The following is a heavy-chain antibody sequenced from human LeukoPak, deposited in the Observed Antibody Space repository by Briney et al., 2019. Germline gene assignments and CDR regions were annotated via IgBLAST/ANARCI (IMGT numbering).Heavy chain of an antibody. J-gene: IGHJ5*02. D-gene: IGHD3-10*01. CDR1: GYTFTGYY. CDR3: ARDRSNLLWFGELYDADNWFDP. V-gene: IGHV1-18*04. CDR2: ISAYNGNT. Sequence: GASVKVSCKASGYTFTGYYMHWVRQAPGQGLEWMGWISAYNGNTNYAQKLQGRVTMTTDTSTSTAYMELRSLRSDDTAVYYCARDRSNLLWFGELYDADNWFDPWGQGTLVTVSS.